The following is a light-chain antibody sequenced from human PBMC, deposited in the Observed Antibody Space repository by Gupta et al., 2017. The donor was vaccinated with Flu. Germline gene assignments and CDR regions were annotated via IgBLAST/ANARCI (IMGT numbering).Light chain of an antibody. CDR1: QGISRW. CDR2: KAS. J-gene: IGKJ1*01. CDR3: QQQSNSTWT. Sequence: IEMTQSPSTLSASVGDRVTIPCRASQGISRWLAWYQQKPGKAPNLLIYKASRVVGGVSSRFSGSGSGTEFTLTISSRQPDDFATYYCQQQSNSTWTFGQGTKVEIK. V-gene: IGKV1-5*03.